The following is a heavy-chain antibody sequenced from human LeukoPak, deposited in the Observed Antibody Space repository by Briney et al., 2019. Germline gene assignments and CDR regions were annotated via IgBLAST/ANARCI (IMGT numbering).Heavy chain of an antibody. V-gene: IGHV3-30-3*01. J-gene: IGHJ4*02. D-gene: IGHD6-13*01. Sequence: SCKASGYTFTSYYMHWVRQAPGKGLEWVAVISYDGSNKYYADSVKGRFTISRDNSKNTLYLQMNSLRAEDTAVYYCAREGIAAADLGYWGQGPLVTVSS. CDR3: AREGIAAADLGY. CDR1: GYTFTSYY. CDR2: ISYDGSNK.